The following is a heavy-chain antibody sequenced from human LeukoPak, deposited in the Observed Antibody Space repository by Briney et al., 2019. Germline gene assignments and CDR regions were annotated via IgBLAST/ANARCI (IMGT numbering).Heavy chain of an antibody. D-gene: IGHD6-13*01. J-gene: IGHJ1*01. V-gene: IGHV1-46*01. CDR2: INPSGGST. CDR3: IDSSSWYGYFRH. Sequence: GASVKVSCKASGYTFTSYYMHWVRQAPGQGLEWMGIINPSGGSTSYAQKFQGRVTMTRDTSTSTVYMELSSLRSEDTAVYYCIDSSSWYGYFRHWGQGTLVTVSS. CDR1: GYTFTSYY.